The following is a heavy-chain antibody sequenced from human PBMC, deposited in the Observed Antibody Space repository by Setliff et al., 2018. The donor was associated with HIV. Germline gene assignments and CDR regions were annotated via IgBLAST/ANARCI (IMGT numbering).Heavy chain of an antibody. CDR1: GGSISSSSYY. CDR3: ARHVPDYDFWSGSPAHYYYYYMDV. Sequence: SETLSLTCTVSGGSISSSSYYWGWIRQAPGKGLEWIGSIYSRGSTYYNPSLKSRVTISVDTSKNLFSLRVTSVTAADTAIYYCARHVPDYDFWSGSPAHYYYYYMDVWGKGTTVTVSS. D-gene: IGHD3-3*01. V-gene: IGHV4-39*01. CDR2: IYSRGST. J-gene: IGHJ6*03.